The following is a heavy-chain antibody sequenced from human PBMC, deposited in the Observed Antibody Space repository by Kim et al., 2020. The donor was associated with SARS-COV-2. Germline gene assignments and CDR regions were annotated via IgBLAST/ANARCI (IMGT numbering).Heavy chain of an antibody. CDR3: ASSAVAAIFDS. Sequence: TSYADSVKGRFTISRDNSQNTRHLQMNSRRVEDTGVYYCASSAVAAIFDSWGQGILVTVSS. D-gene: IGHD2-15*01. CDR2: T. V-gene: IGHV3-53*01. J-gene: IGHJ4*02.